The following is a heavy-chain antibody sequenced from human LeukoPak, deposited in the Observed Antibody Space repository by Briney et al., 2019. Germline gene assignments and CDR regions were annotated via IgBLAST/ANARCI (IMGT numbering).Heavy chain of an antibody. D-gene: IGHD1-1*01. Sequence: GGSLRLSCAASGFTFNNYAMSWVRQAPGKGLEWVSSVSGSGITTNYADSVKGRFTTSRDNSKNTVHLQMNSLRAEDTAVYYCAKDMSNWNDVTTPDNWGQGTLVTVSS. CDR1: GFTFNNYA. CDR3: AKDMSNWNDVTTPDN. V-gene: IGHV3-23*01. J-gene: IGHJ4*02. CDR2: VSGSGITT.